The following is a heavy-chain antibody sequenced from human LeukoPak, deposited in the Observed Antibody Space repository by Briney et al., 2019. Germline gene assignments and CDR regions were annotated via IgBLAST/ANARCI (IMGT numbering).Heavy chain of an antibody. J-gene: IGHJ4*02. CDR3: AKTYSSGYYYPFDY. CDR1: GFTFSSYA. D-gene: IGHD3-22*01. V-gene: IGHV3-23*01. Sequence: GGSLRLSCAASGFTFSSYAMSWVRQAPGKGLEWVSAISGSGGSTYYADSVKGRFTISRDNSKDTLYLQMNSLRAEDTAVYYCAKTYSSGYYYPFDYWGQGTLVTVSS. CDR2: ISGSGGST.